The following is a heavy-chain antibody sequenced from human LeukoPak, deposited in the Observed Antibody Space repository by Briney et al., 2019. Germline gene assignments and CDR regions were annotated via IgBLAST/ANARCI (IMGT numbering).Heavy chain of an antibody. J-gene: IGHJ4*02. CDR1: GFTFSNYA. CDR2: VSGSGGST. V-gene: IGHV3-23*01. D-gene: IGHD1-26*01. Sequence: GGSLRLSCTASGFTFSNYAMSWVRQAPGKGLEWVSGVSGSGGSTYYADSVKGRFTISRDRSENTLYLQMNSLRAEDTAIYFCAKDLQVGATTWFDYWGQGTLVTVSS. CDR3: AKDLQVGATTWFDY.